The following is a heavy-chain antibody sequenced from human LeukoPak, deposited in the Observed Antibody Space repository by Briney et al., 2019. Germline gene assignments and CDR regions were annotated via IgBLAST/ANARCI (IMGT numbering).Heavy chain of an antibody. J-gene: IGHJ4*02. CDR2: ISYDGPNK. CDR3: AKEKLPSGYSFLTDY. CDR1: GFTFNSYG. Sequence: PGRSLRLSCAASGFTFNSYGMHCVRQAPGKGLEWVAVISYDGPNKYYADSVKGRFTISRDDSKSTLYLQMNSLRPEDTAVYYCAKEKLPSGYSFLTDYWGQGTLVTVSS. V-gene: IGHV3-30*18. D-gene: IGHD5-18*01.